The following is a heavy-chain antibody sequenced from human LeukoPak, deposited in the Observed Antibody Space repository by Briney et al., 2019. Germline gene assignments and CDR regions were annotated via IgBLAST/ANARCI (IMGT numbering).Heavy chain of an antibody. CDR1: GFTFSSYA. J-gene: IGHJ5*02. V-gene: IGHV3-23*01. D-gene: IGHD2-2*01. Sequence: GASLRLSCAASGFTFSSYAMSWVRQAPGKGLEWVSAISGSGGSTYYADSVKGRFTISRDNSKNTLYLQMNSLRAEDTAVYYCAKQDIVAVPAAMWFDPWGQGTLVTVSS. CDR2: ISGSGGST. CDR3: AKQDIVAVPAAMWFDP.